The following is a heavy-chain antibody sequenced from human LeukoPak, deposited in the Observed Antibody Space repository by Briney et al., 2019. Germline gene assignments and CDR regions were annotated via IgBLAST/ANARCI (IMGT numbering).Heavy chain of an antibody. CDR3: ARVSSEYTFDY. CDR2: IYYSGIP. CDR1: GGSISNGDYY. Sequence: SETLSLTCTVSGGSISNGDYYWSWIRQPPGKGLEWIGYIYYSGIPYYNPSLKSRLTISVDTSKDQFSLKLSSVTAADTAIYYCARVSSEYTFDYWGQGTLVTVSS. J-gene: IGHJ4*02. D-gene: IGHD1-1*01. V-gene: IGHV4-30-4*01.